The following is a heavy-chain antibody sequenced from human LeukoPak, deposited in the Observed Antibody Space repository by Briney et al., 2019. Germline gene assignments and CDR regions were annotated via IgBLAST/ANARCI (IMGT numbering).Heavy chain of an antibody. CDR3: ARRAANYYGMDV. D-gene: IGHD6-13*01. Sequence: SETLSLTCTVSGGSINSYYWSWIRQPAGKGLEWIGHIYTSGRTNFNPSLKSRVSMSVDTSKNQFSVKLSSVTAAETAVYYCARRAANYYGMDVWGQGTTVTVSS. V-gene: IGHV4-4*07. CDR2: IYTSGRT. J-gene: IGHJ6*02. CDR1: GGSINSYY.